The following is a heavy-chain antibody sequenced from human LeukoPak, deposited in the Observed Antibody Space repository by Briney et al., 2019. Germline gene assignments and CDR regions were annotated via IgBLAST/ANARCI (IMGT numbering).Heavy chain of an antibody. D-gene: IGHD3-22*01. V-gene: IGHV1-18*01. Sequence: GASVKVSCKASGYTFTSYGISWVRQAPGQGLEWMGWISAYSGNTNYAQKLQGRVTMTTDTSTSTAYMELRSLRSDDTAVYYCARARRDYYDSSDYADYWGQGTLVTVSS. CDR1: GYTFTSYG. CDR3: ARARRDYYDSSDYADY. J-gene: IGHJ4*02. CDR2: ISAYSGNT.